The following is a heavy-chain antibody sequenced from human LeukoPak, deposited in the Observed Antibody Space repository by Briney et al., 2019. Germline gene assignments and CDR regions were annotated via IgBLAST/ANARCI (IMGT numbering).Heavy chain of an antibody. CDR2: ISGSGGTT. CDR1: GFTFSNYA. D-gene: IGHD3-22*01. CDR3: AKRPTNYHDSSGYYYWYFEL. J-gene: IGHJ2*01. V-gene: IGHV3-23*01. Sequence: GGSQRLSCAASGFTFSNYAMTWVRQAPGKGLEWVSGISGSGGTTYYADSVKGRFTISRDNSKNTLYLQLNSLRAEDTAVYYCAKRPTNYHDSSGYYYWYFELWGRGTLVTASS.